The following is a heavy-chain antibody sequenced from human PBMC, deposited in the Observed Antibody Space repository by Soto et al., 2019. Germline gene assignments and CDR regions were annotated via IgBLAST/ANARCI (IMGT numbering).Heavy chain of an antibody. V-gene: IGHV1-2*02. D-gene: IGHD6-19*01. CDR3: ARFQIEVAGSN. CDR1: GYTFSDYY. Sequence: QVQLVQSGAEVKKPGASVKVSCKASGYTFSDYYMHWVRQAPGQGLEWMGWINANSGGTTYAQKFQGRVTMTRDTSTSTAYMELSRLSSDDTAIYYCARFQIEVAGSNWGQGTLVTVSS. J-gene: IGHJ4*02. CDR2: INANSGGT.